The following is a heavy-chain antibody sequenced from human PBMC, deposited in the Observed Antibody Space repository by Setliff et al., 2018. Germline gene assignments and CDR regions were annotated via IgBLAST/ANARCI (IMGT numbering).Heavy chain of an antibody. J-gene: IGHJ4*02. D-gene: IGHD2-15*01. CDR1: GYTFTNYG. V-gene: IGHV1-3*01. CDR2: IHAGSSNT. Sequence: GASVKVSCKASGYTFTNYGITWVRQAPGQRLEWLGWIHAGSSNTIYSQKLQGRLTITRDTSATTAYMDLNSLTSEDTAVYYCARMSTGGPYYDHWGQGTLVTVSS. CDR3: ARMSTGGPYYDH.